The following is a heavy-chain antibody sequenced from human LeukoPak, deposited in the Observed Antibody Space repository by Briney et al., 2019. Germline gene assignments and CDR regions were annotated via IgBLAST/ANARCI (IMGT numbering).Heavy chain of an antibody. CDR3: ARGVRSGNDFWSGYYNYYYYYMDV. Sequence: ASVTVSCKASGYTFTGYYMHWVRQAPGQGLEWMGWINPNSGGTNYAQKFQGRVTMTRDTSISTAYMELSRLRSDDTAVYYCARGVRSGNDFWSGYYNYYYYYMDVWGKGTTVTVSS. D-gene: IGHD3-3*01. CDR2: INPNSGGT. V-gene: IGHV1-2*02. J-gene: IGHJ6*03. CDR1: GYTFTGYY.